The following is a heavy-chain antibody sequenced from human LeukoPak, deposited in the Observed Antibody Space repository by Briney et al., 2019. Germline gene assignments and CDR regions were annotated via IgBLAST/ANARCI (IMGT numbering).Heavy chain of an antibody. D-gene: IGHD3-10*01. Sequence: GGSLRLSCAASGFTFCDYWITWVRQAPGKGLEWVANIKKDGSDKYYVDSVKGRFTVSRDNAKNSLYLQMSSLRAEDTAVYYCLQYDSGNTWGQGTLVTVSS. CDR2: IKKDGSDK. V-gene: IGHV3-7*01. CDR3: LQYDSGNT. J-gene: IGHJ5*02. CDR1: GFTFCDYW.